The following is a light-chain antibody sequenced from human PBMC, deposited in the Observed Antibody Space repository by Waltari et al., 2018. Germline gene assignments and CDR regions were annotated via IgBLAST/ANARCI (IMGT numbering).Light chain of an antibody. CDR1: SSEFAFTNY. V-gene: IGLV2-14*03. Sequence: QSALTQPASVSGSPGQSITIPCTGTSSEFAFTNYVYWYQQYPGKSPKLIIYDVTSRPSGVSSRFSGSKSGHTAFLTISGLQAEDEADFFCSSYTTSWTYVFGTGTTVNVL. J-gene: IGLJ1*01. CDR2: DVT. CDR3: SSYTTSWTYV.